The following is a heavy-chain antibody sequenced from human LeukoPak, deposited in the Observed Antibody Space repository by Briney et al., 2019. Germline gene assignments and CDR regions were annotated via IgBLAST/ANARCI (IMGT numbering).Heavy chain of an antibody. CDR1: GGSISSYY. Sequence: PSETLSLTCTVSGGSISSYYWSWIRQSPGKGLEWIGFIYYSGSITYNPSLKSRVTISVDTSKSQFSLKLSSVTAADTAVYYCARDKKGTSCYDYWGQGTLVTVSS. D-gene: IGHD2-2*01. V-gene: IGHV4-59*01. CDR3: ARDKKGTSCYDY. CDR2: IYYSGSI. J-gene: IGHJ4*02.